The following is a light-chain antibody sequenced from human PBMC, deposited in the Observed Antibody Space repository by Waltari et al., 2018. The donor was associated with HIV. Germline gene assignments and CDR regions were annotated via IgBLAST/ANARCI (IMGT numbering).Light chain of an antibody. Sequence: QSALTQPASVSGSPGQSITLSCTGTSSAVGGYNLVYWYQQHPGKAPKLMIYEVSKRPSGVSNRFSGSKSGNTASLTISGLQAEDEADYYCCAYAGSTTYVIFGGGTKLTVL. CDR2: EVS. V-gene: IGLV2-23*02. CDR3: CAYAGSTTYVI. CDR1: SSAVGGYNL. J-gene: IGLJ2*01.